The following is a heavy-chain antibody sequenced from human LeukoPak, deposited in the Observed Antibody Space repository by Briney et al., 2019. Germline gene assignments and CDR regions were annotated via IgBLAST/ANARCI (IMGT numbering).Heavy chain of an antibody. CDR3: PRGGSSDL. V-gene: IGHV4-4*07. CDR1: GGSITSDY. CDR2: IFTSGSS. D-gene: IGHD3-10*01. J-gene: IGHJ5*02. Sequence: SETLSLTCTVSGGSITSDYWSWIRQPAGKGLEWIGRIFTSGSSTYNPSLKSRVTMSLDTSKNEFYLELSSVTAADTAIYFCPRGGSSDLWRQGNLVSVSS.